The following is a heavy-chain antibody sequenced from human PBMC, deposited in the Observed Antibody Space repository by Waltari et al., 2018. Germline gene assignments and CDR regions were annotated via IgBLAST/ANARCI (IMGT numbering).Heavy chain of an antibody. CDR2: MNPNSGNT. V-gene: IGHV1-8*03. J-gene: IGHJ5*02. CDR1: GYTFTSYD. D-gene: IGHD3-10*01. CDR3: ARGYYGSGSYYNRFDP. Sequence: QVQLVQSGAEVKKPGASVKVSCKASGYTFTSYDINWVRQATGQGLEWMGWMNPNSGNTGYAQKFQGRGTITRNTSRSTAYMELSSLRSEDTAVYYCARGYYGSGSYYNRFDPWGQGTLVTVSS.